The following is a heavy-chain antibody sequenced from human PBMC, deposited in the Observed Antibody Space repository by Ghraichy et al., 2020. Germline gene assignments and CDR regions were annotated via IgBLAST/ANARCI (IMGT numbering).Heavy chain of an antibody. CDR2: IIPVLGAT. V-gene: IGHV1-69*13. CDR3: ARDGGLTMTTPSFDY. D-gene: IGHD4-17*01. Sequence: SVKVSCKASGGPSTTFGISWVRQAPGQGLEWMGGIIPVLGATNYAHNFQGRVTITADESTRTAYMVLHSLKSDDTAVYYCARDGGLTMTTPSFDYWGQGTLVTVSS. CDR1: GGPSTTFG. J-gene: IGHJ4*02.